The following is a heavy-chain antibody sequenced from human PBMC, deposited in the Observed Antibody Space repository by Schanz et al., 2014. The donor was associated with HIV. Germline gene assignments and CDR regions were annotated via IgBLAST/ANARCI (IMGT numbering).Heavy chain of an antibody. CDR2: IKQDESEK. CDR3: AKSRGDSWPYGMDV. V-gene: IGHV3-7*03. Sequence: EVQLLESGGGLVQPGGSLRLSCAASGFTFSNYAMTWVRQAPGKGLEWVANIKQDESEKYYVDSVKGRFTISRDNSKNSVFLQMDRLRAEDTAVYYCAKSRGDSWPYGMDVWGQGTTVTVSS. CDR1: GFTFSNYA. D-gene: IGHD4-17*01. J-gene: IGHJ6*02.